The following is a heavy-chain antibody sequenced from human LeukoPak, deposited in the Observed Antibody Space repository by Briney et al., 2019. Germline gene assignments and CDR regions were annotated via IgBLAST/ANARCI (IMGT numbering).Heavy chain of an antibody. V-gene: IGHV3-23*01. CDR3: EIFLGSSVLRFLAWSPKFDY. Sequence: GGSLRLSCAASGFTFSSYAMSWVRQAPGKGLEWVSAISGSGGSTYYADSGKGRFTISRDNSKNTLYLQMNSLRAEDTAVYYCEIFLGSSVLRFLAWSPKFDYWGHGTLVTVS. CDR1: GFTFSSYA. D-gene: IGHD3-3*01. CDR2: ISGSGGST. J-gene: IGHJ4*01.